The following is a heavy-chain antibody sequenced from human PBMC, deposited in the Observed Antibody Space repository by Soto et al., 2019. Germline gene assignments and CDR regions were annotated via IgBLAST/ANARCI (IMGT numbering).Heavy chain of an antibody. D-gene: IGHD5-12*01. V-gene: IGHV3-48*02. CDR2: IDSSSKTI. J-gene: IGHJ4*02. Sequence: EVQLVESGGGLVQPGGSLRVSCAASGFTFSRYSMNWVRQAPGKGLEWLSYIDSSSKTIYYADSVKGRFIISRDNAKNSLYLQMNSLRDEDTDVYHCGGGGVATIFGDSWGQGTLVTVSS. CDR1: GFTFSRYS. CDR3: GGGGVATIFGDS.